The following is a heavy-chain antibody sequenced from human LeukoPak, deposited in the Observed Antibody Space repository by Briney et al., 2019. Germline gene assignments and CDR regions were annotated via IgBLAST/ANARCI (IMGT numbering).Heavy chain of an antibody. CDR2: IYHSGST. D-gene: IGHD5-24*01. CDR1: GGSISSSNW. Sequence: SETLSLTCAVSGGSISSSNWWSWVRQPPGKGLEWIGEIYHSGSTNYNPSLKSRVTISVDKSKNQFSLKLSSVTAADTAVYYCARGQVEMATIPFDYWGQGTLVTVSS. CDR3: ARGQVEMATIPFDY. V-gene: IGHV4-4*02. J-gene: IGHJ4*02.